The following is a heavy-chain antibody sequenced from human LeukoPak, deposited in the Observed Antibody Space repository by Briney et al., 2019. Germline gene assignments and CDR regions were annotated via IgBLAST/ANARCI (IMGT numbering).Heavy chain of an antibody. CDR2: IYYSGST. V-gene: IGHV4-59*12. Sequence: TSETLSLTCTVSGGSISSYYWSWIRQPPGKGLEWIGYIYYSGSTNYNPSLKSRVTISVDTSKNQFSLKLSSVTAADTAVYYCARGKDGYNPYYFDYWGQGTLLTVSS. CDR1: GGSISSYY. CDR3: ARGKDGYNPYYFDY. J-gene: IGHJ4*02. D-gene: IGHD5-24*01.